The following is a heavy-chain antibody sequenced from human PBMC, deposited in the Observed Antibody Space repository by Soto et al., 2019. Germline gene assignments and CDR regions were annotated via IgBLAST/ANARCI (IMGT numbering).Heavy chain of an antibody. J-gene: IGHJ4*02. V-gene: IGHV3-74*01. CDR3: ASVSTTSFIPARYFDY. CDR1: GFTFSSYW. CDR2: INSDGSST. D-gene: IGHD6-6*01. Sequence: EVQLVESGGGLVQPGGSLRLSCAASGFTFSSYWMHWVRQAPGKGLVWVSRINSDGSSTSYADSVKGRFTISRDNAKNTLYLQMNSLRAEDTAVYYCASVSTTSFIPARYFDYWGQGTLVTVSS.